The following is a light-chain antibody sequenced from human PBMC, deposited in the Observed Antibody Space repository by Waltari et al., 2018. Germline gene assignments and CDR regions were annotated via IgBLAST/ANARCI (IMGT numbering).Light chain of an antibody. CDR2: GAS. V-gene: IGKV3-15*01. J-gene: IGKJ2*01. Sequence: EMVMTQSPATLSVSPGERALISCRASQSVTTNLAWYQQKPGQPPRLLIYGASTRATDIPARFSGSGSGTEFTLTITSLQSEDFAVYYCHQYNDGPPFNFGQGTKLEIK. CDR3: HQYNDGPPFN. CDR1: QSVTTN.